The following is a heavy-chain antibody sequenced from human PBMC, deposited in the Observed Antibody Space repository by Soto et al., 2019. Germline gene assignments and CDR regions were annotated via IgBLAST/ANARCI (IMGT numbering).Heavy chain of an antibody. CDR3: ARGVAARNYYFDY. D-gene: IGHD6-6*01. J-gene: IGHJ4*02. CDR2: IYYSGST. V-gene: IGHV4-59*01. CDR1: GGSISSYY. Sequence: QVQLQESGPGLVKPSETLSLTCTVSGGSISSYYWSWIQQPPGKALEWIGYIYYSGSTNYNPSLKSRVTISVDTSKNQFSLKLSSVTAADTAVYYCARGVAARNYYFDYWGQGTLVTVSS.